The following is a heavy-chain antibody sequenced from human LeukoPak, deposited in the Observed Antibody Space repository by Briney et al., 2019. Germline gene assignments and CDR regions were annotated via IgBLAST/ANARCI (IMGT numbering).Heavy chain of an antibody. J-gene: IGHJ5*02. CDR2: IYYSGST. D-gene: IGHD2-21*01. Sequence: PSETLSLTCTVSGGSISSSSYYWGWIRQPPGKGLEWIGSIYYSGSTYYNPSLKSRVTISIDTSKNQFSLKLSSVTAADTAVYYCARSNMWWFDPWGQGTLVTVSS. CDR1: GGSISSSSYY. CDR3: ARSNMWWFDP. V-gene: IGHV4-39*01.